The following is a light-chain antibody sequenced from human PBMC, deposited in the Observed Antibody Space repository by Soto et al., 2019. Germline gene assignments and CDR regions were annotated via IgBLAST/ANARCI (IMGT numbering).Light chain of an antibody. CDR2: GNS. Sequence: QSVLTQPPSVSGAPGQRVTISCTGSSSNIGAGYDVHWYQQLPGTAPKLLIYGNSNRPSGVPDRFSGSKSGTSASLAITGLQAEDEAEYYCQSYESSLSGWVFGGGTKLTVL. CDR3: QSYESSLSGWV. V-gene: IGLV1-40*01. J-gene: IGLJ3*02. CDR1: SSNIGAGYD.